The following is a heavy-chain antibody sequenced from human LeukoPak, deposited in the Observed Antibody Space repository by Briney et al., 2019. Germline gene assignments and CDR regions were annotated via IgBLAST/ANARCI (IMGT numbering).Heavy chain of an antibody. CDR3: AKDSLLGGATTSFFDY. Sequence: PGGSLRLSCAASGFTFSSYDMHWVRQATGKGLEWVSAIGTAGDTYYPDSVKGRFTISRDNSKNTLYLQMNSLRAEDTAVYYCAKDSLLGGATTSFFDYWGQGTLVTVSS. V-gene: IGHV3-13*01. D-gene: IGHD1-26*01. CDR1: GFTFSSYD. J-gene: IGHJ4*02. CDR2: IGTAGDT.